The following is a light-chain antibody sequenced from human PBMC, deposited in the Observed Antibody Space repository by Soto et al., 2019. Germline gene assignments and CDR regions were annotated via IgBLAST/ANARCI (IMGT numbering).Light chain of an antibody. CDR2: TAS. CDR1: QSITDC. CDR3: QYWDDYSWT. J-gene: IGKJ1*01. Sequence: DIQMTQSPSTLSASVGDRVTITCRASQSITDCLAWYQQKPGKAPKFLIYTASNLEGGVPSRFSGSGSGTEFTVTVSSVQPDDFATYYCQYWDDYSWTFGQGTKVEMK. V-gene: IGKV1-5*03.